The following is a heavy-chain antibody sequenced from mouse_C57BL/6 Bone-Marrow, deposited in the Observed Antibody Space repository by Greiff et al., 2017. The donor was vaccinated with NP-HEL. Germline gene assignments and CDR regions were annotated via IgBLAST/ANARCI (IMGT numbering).Heavy chain of an antibody. J-gene: IGHJ1*03. CDR1: GFTFSDYG. Sequence: EVKLVESGGGLVKPGGSLKLSCAASGFTFSDYGMHWVRQAPEKGLEWVAYISSGSSTINYADTVKGRFTISRDNAKNTLFLQMTSLRSEDTAMYYCARPGYYGSSYGYFDVWGTGTTVTVSS. CDR2: ISSGSSTI. D-gene: IGHD1-1*01. V-gene: IGHV5-17*01. CDR3: ARPGYYGSSYGYFDV.